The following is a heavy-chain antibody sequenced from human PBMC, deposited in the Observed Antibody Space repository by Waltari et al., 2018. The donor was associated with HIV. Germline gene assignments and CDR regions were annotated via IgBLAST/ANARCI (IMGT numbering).Heavy chain of an antibody. CDR3: AREGRRGYSNYQRPSGMDV. Sequence: QLQLQESGPGLVKPSETLSLTCTVSGGSISSSSYYWGWIRQPPGKGLEWIGSIYYSGSTYYNPSLKSRVTISVDTSKNQFSLKLSSVTAADTAVYYCAREGRRGYSNYQRPSGMDVWGQGTTVTVSS. CDR1: GGSISSSSYY. V-gene: IGHV4-39*02. J-gene: IGHJ6*02. CDR2: IYYSGST. D-gene: IGHD4-4*01.